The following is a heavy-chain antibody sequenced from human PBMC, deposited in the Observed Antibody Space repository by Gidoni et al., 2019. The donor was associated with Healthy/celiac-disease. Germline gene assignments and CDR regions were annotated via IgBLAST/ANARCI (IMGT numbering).Heavy chain of an antibody. CDR3: AREYCSGGSCYDAFDI. CDR2: ISSSSSYT. CDR1: GLTFSDYY. V-gene: IGHV3-11*05. Sequence: QVQLVESGGGLVKPGGSLRLSCAASGLTFSDYYMSWIRQAPGKGLEWVSYISSSSSYTNYADSVKGRFTISRDNAKNSLYLQMNSLRAEDTAVYYCAREYCSGGSCYDAFDIWGQGTMVTVSS. D-gene: IGHD2-15*01. J-gene: IGHJ3*02.